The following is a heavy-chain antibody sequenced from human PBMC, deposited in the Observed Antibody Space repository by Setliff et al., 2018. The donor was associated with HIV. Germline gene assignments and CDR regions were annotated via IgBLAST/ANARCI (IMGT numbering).Heavy chain of an antibody. CDR1: GGSISSVSYF. D-gene: IGHD2-8*01. J-gene: IGHJ4*02. V-gene: IGHV4-61*02. CDR3: ARDPYCPNTCYEDFTFDS. CDR2: IYSSGIT. Sequence: PSETLSLTCTVSGGSISSVSYFWNWIRQPAGKGLEWIGRIYSSGITNYNPSLKSRLTISLDTSKNQFSLQVTSVTAADTAVYYCARDPYCPNTCYEDFTFDSWGQGTLVTVSS.